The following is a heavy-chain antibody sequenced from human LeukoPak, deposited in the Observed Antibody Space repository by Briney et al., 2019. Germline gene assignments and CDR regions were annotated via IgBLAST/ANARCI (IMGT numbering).Heavy chain of an antibody. D-gene: IGHD3-22*01. CDR1: GYTFTTYA. J-gene: IGHJ3*02. Sequence: ASVKVSCKASGYTFTTYAMNWVRQAPGQGLEWMGWINTNTGNPTYAQGFTGRFVFSLDTSVSTAYLQISSLKAEDTAVYYCARVVDYYDSSGPRGWDAFDIWGQGTMVTVSS. V-gene: IGHV7-4-1*02. CDR2: INTNTGNP. CDR3: ARVVDYYDSSGPRGWDAFDI.